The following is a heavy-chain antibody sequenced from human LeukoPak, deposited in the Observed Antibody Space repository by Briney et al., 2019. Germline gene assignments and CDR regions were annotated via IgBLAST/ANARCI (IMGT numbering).Heavy chain of an antibody. CDR2: VIPVLGVT. V-gene: IGHV1-69*02. CDR3: ASCAGSGCYTEAFAV. Sequence: SVKVSCKDSGDTLNSDTLSWVRQAPGQGLEWVGRVIPVLGVTNYAQNFQGRVTITADKTTGTTHMELSSLKSEDTAMYYCASCAGSGCYTEAFAVWGQGTLVIVSS. J-gene: IGHJ3*01. D-gene: IGHD2-2*02. CDR1: GDTLNSDT.